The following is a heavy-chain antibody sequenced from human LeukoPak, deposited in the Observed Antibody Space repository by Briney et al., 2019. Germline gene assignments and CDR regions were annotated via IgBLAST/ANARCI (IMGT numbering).Heavy chain of an antibody. J-gene: IGHJ4*02. D-gene: IGHD6-19*01. CDR1: VYTFTIYG. CDR2: ISAYNANT. Sequence: ASVTVSFTSSVYTFTIYGISWVRQAPGQGLEWMGWISAYNANTNYAQKLQCTVTMTTDTSTSTAYMELRSLRSDDTAVYYCARDYGSEVFDYWGQGTLVTVSS. V-gene: IGHV1-18*01. CDR3: ARDYGSEVFDY.